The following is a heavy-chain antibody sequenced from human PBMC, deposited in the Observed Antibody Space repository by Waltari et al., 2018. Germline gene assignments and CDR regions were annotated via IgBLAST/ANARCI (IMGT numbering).Heavy chain of an antibody. CDR3: ARGYCSSGSCSSYYYYMDV. J-gene: IGHJ6*03. Sequence: EVQLVESAGGLVQPGGSLRLSCAASGFTVSSNYMSWVRQAPGKGLEWVSVIYSGGSTYYADSVKGRFTISGDNSKNTLYLQMNSLRAEDTAVYYCARGYCSSGSCSSYYYYMDVWGKGTTVTVSS. CDR2: IYSGGST. V-gene: IGHV3-66*01. CDR1: GFTVSSNY. D-gene: IGHD2-15*01.